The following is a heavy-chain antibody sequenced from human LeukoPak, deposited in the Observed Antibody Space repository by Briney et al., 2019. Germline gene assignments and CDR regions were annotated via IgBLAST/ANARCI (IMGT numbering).Heavy chain of an antibody. J-gene: IGHJ4*02. CDR3: ASGPQIREPDY. D-gene: IGHD6-25*01. Sequence: GGSLRLSCTASGFTFSIYAMSWVRQAPGRGLEWVSAITSSGDTTFYADSVKGRFAISRDNAKNSLYLQLSSLRVEDTAVYYCASGPQIREPDYWGQGTLVTVSS. CDR2: ITSSGDTT. V-gene: IGHV3-23*01. CDR1: GFTFSIYA.